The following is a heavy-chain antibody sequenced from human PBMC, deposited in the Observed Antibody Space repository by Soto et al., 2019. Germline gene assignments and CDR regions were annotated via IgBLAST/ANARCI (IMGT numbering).Heavy chain of an antibody. CDR1: GGYIINHG. CDR2: INHSGST. Sequence: SETQSLTCTVAGGYIINHGWSWIRQQTGKGLEWIGEINHSGSTNYNPSLKSRVTISVDTSKNQFSLKLSSVTAADTAVYYCARGGGYSYGRRYGMDVWGQGTTVTVS. CDR3: ARGGGYSYGRRYGMDV. V-gene: IGHV4-34*01. J-gene: IGHJ6*02. D-gene: IGHD5-18*01.